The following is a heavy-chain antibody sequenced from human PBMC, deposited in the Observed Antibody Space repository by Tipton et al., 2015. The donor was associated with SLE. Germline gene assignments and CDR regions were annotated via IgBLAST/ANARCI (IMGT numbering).Heavy chain of an antibody. D-gene: IGHD6-13*01. CDR2: IIPIFATA. J-gene: IGHJ5*02. CDR1: GSTFSSYA. CDR3: ARGGAYSSSFNWFDP. Sequence: QLVQSGAEVKKPGSSVKVSCKASGSTFSSYAISWVRQAPGQGLEWMGGIIPIFATANFAQKFRDRVTITADESTSTAYMELSSLRSEDTAVYYCARGGAYSSSFNWFDPWGQGTLVTVSS. V-gene: IGHV1-69*01.